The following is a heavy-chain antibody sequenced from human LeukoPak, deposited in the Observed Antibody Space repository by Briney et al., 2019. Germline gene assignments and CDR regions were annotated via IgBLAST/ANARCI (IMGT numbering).Heavy chain of an antibody. CDR3: ANLNSGLRRGIEDY. CDR2: ISYDGSNK. V-gene: IGHV3-30*18. D-gene: IGHD3-10*01. J-gene: IGHJ4*02. CDR1: GFTFSSYS. Sequence: PGGSLRLSCAASGFTFSSYSMNWVRQAPGKGLEWVAVISYDGSNKYYADSVKGRFTISRDNSKNTLYLQMNSLRAEDTAVYYCANLNSGLRRGIEDYWGQGTLVTVSS.